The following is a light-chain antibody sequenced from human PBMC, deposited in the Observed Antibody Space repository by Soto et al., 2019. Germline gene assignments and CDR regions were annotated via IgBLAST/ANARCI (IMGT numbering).Light chain of an antibody. J-gene: IGLJ1*01. CDR2: EVS. CDR3: CSYAGSSTFYV. Sequence: QSVLTQPASVSGSPGQSITISCTGTSSDVGSYNLVSWYQQHPGKVPKLMIFEVSKRPSGVSNRFSGSKSGDTASLTISGLQAEDEADYYCCSYAGSSTFYVFGTGTKATVL. CDR1: SSDVGSYNL. V-gene: IGLV2-23*02.